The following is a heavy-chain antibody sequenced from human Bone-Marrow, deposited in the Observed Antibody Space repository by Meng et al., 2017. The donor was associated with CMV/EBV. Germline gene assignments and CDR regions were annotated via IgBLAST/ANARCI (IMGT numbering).Heavy chain of an antibody. D-gene: IGHD5-12*01. CDR2: IYHSGST. J-gene: IGHJ4*02. Sequence: SCAVSGGSISSSNWWSWVRQPPGKGLEWIGEIYHSGSTNYNPSLKSRVTISVDKSKNQFSLKLSSVTAADTAVYYCARDLWRYSGYDRGYWGQGTLVTVSS. V-gene: IGHV4-4*02. CDR3: ARDLWRYSGYDRGY. CDR1: GGSISSSNW.